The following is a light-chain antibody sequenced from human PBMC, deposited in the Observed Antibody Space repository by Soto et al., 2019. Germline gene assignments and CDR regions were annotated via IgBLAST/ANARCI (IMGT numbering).Light chain of an antibody. CDR1: SSDVGRYNY. Sequence: QSALTQPASVSGSPGQSITISCTGSSSDVGRYNYVSWYQRHQGKAPKLIIYEVTHRASGLSDRFSGSKSGNTASLTISGLQAEDEADYYCSSYKNSSILYVFGTGTK. V-gene: IGLV2-14*01. J-gene: IGLJ1*01. CDR2: EVT. CDR3: SSYKNSSILYV.